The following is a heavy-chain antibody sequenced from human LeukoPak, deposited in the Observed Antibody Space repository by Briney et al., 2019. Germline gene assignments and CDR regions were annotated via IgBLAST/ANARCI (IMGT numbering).Heavy chain of an antibody. CDR3: ASWVVRDY. J-gene: IGHJ4*02. Sequence: GGSLRLSCAASGFSISTYWMTWVRQAPGKGLEWVANIKQDGSEKYYVDSVKGRFTVSRDNAKNSLYLQMNSLRAEDTAVYYCASWVVRDYWGQGTLVTVSS. CDR2: IKQDGSEK. CDR1: GFSISTYW. V-gene: IGHV3-7*01. D-gene: IGHD2-15*01.